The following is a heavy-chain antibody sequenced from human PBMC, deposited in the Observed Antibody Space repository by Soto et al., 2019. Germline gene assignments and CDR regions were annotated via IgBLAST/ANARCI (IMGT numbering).Heavy chain of an antibody. Sequence: SETLSLTCTVSGSSISSSSHYWGWIRQPPGKGLEWIGSIYYSGSTYYNPSLKSRVTISVDTSKNQFYLKLSSVTAADTAVYYCAGLVGATSGFDYWGQGALVTVS. CDR2: IYYSGST. D-gene: IGHD1-26*01. V-gene: IGHV4-39*01. CDR1: GSSISSSSHY. J-gene: IGHJ4*02. CDR3: AGLVGATSGFDY.